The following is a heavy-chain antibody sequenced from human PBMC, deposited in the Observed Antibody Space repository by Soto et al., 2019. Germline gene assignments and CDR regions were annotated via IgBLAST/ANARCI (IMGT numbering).Heavy chain of an antibody. CDR2: INAGNGNT. J-gene: IGHJ6*02. CDR3: ARDGDIVVPYYYYGMDV. V-gene: IGHV1-3*01. CDR1: GYTFASYA. D-gene: IGHD2-15*01. Sequence: ASVKVSCKASGYTFASYAMHWVRQAPGQRLEWMGWINAGNGNTKYSQKFQGRVTITRDTSASTAYMELSSLRSEDTAVYYCARDGDIVVPYYYYGMDVWGQGTTVTVSS.